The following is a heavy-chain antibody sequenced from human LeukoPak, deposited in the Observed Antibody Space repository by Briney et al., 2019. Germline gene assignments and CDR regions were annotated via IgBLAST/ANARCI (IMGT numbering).Heavy chain of an antibody. Sequence: GGSLRLSCTASGVTLSSYAMSWARQAPGKGLEWVAKINQDGSDMYYVDSVKGRFFVSRDNARNLVYLQMNSLRVDDTAVYYCARDFPGIGRGTFDFWGQGTIIIVSS. D-gene: IGHD3-10*01. CDR3: ARDFPGIGRGTFDF. CDR1: GVTLSSYA. V-gene: IGHV3-7*03. CDR2: INQDGSDM. J-gene: IGHJ3*01.